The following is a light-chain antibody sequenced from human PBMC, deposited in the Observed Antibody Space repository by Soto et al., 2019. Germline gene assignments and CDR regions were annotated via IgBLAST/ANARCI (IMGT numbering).Light chain of an antibody. CDR2: ANN. J-gene: IGLJ2*01. CDR1: SSNIGSNT. CDR3: AAWDDRMNGVI. Sequence: QLVLTQPPSASGTPGQRVTISCSGGSSNIGSNTINWYQQLPGTAPKLLIYANNQRPSGVPDRFSGSKSGTSASLAISGPQSEDESEYYCAAWDDRMNGVIFGGGTKLTVL. V-gene: IGLV1-44*01.